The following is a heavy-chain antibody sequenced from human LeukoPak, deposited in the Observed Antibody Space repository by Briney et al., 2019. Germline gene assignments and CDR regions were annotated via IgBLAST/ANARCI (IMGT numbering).Heavy chain of an antibody. Sequence: SETLSLTCTVSGYSISSGYYWGWIRQPPGKGLEWIGSIYHSGSTYYNPSLRSRVTISVDTSKNQFSLKLSSVTAADTAVYYCARMASGWSDYFDYWGQGTLVTVSS. CDR2: IYHSGST. CDR1: GYSISSGYY. CDR3: ARMASGWSDYFDY. D-gene: IGHD6-19*01. V-gene: IGHV4-38-2*02. J-gene: IGHJ4*02.